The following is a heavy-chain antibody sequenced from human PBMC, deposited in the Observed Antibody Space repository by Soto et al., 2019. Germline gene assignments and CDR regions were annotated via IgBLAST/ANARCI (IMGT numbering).Heavy chain of an antibody. D-gene: IGHD3-22*01. Sequence: PGGSLRLSCAASGFTFSSYGMHWVRQSPGKGLEWVAVISYDGSNKYYADSVKGRFTISRDNSKNTLYLQMNSLRAEDTAVYYCAKGDRTHYYDSSGHEGYWGQGTLVTVSS. CDR1: GFTFSSYG. V-gene: IGHV3-30*18. J-gene: IGHJ4*02. CDR3: AKGDRTHYYDSSGHEGY. CDR2: ISYDGSNK.